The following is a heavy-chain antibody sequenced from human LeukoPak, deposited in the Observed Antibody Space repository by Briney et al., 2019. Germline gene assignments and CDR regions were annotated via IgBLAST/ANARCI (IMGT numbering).Heavy chain of an antibody. V-gene: IGHV3-7*01. J-gene: IGHJ4*02. CDR1: GFIFSSYA. CDR2: IKQDGSEK. CDR3: ARIYSSGWYAYFDY. D-gene: IGHD6-19*01. Sequence: PGRSLRLSCAASGFIFSSYAMHWVRQGPGKGLEWVANIKQDGSEKYYVDSVKGRFTISRDNAKNSLYLQMNSLRAEDTAVYYCARIYSSGWYAYFDYWGQGTLVTVSS.